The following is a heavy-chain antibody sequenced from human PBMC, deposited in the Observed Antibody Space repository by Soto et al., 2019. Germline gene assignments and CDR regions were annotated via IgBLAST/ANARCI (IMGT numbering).Heavy chain of an antibody. Sequence: SMRLSCAASGFTFSSYAMSWVRQAPGEGLEWVSAISGSGGSTYYADSVKGRFTISRDNSKNTLYLQMNSLRAEDTAVYYCAKDGAQLAYYYDSSGFTTTSGYYGMDVWGQGTTVTVSS. CDR1: GFTFSSYA. D-gene: IGHD3-22*01. CDR3: AKDGAQLAYYYDSSGFTTTSGYYGMDV. J-gene: IGHJ6*02. V-gene: IGHV3-23*01. CDR2: ISGSGGST.